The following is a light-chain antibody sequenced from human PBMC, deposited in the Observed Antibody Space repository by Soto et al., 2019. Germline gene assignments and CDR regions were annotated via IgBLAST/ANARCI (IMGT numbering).Light chain of an antibody. CDR3: MQGTHWPST. CDR1: QTLVHSEGNTY. J-gene: IGKJ2*01. V-gene: IGKV2-30*02. CDR2: KVS. Sequence: DVLMTQSPLSLPSTLGQPASFSCRSSQTLVHSEGNTYLNWFHQRPGQTPWRLIYKVSDRDSGVPDRFSGTGSESDLTVNIRRVEAEDVGVYYCMQGTHWPSTFGRGPKLEIK.